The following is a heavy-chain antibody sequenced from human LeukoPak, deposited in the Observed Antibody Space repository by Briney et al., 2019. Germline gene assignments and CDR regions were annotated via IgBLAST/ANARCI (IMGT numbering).Heavy chain of an antibody. Sequence: SETLSLICTTSGVSISRFYWSWVRQPPGKGLEWIANIYNGVPTFFNPSLKSRATISVDTSKGQFSLQLASVTAADTVVYYCVQTTGWPGFDYWGQGILVTVSS. CDR1: GVSISRFY. D-gene: IGHD6-19*01. V-gene: IGHV4-4*09. CDR2: IYNGVPT. J-gene: IGHJ4*02. CDR3: VQTTGWPGFDY.